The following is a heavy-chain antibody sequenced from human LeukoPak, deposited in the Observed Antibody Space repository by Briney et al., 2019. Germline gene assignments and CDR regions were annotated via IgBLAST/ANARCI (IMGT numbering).Heavy chain of an antibody. CDR2: IYYRGST. Sequence: SGTLSLTCAVSGGSIRSSNWWSWVRQPPGKGLEWIGYIYYRGSTNYNPSLKSRVTISVDTSKNQFSLELNSVTAADTAVYYCARHGGQWPNYFDYWGQGTLVTVSS. CDR3: ARHGGQWPNYFDY. V-gene: IGHV4-4*02. D-gene: IGHD6-19*01. CDR1: GGSIRSSNW. J-gene: IGHJ4*02.